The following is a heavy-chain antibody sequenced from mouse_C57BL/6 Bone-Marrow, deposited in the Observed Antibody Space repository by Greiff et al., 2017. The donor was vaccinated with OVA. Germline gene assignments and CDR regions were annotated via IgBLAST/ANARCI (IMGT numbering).Heavy chain of an antibody. CDR3: RMVKGYYFDY. D-gene: IGHD2-2*01. CDR2: IDPENGDT. J-gene: IGHJ2*01. CDR1: GFNIKDDY. V-gene: IGHV14-4*01. Sequence: VQLKQSGAELVRPGASVKLSCTASGFNIKDDYMHWVKQRPERGLEWIGWIDPENGDTEYASKFQGKATITADTSSNTAYLQLSSLTSEDTAVYYCRMVKGYYFDYWGQGTTLTVSS.